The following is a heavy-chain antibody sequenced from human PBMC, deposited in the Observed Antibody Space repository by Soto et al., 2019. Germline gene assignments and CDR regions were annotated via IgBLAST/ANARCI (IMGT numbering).Heavy chain of an antibody. J-gene: IGHJ3*01. CDR2: IDSSSGSI. CDR3: VRDRMWEQWLGPHDAFEV. V-gene: IGHV3-48*02. Sequence: ESGGGLVQPGGSLRLSCAASGFTFSPYSLSWVRQAPGKGLAWVSYIDSSSGSIYYADSVKGRFNISRDNAKKSLWLQMNRLRDEDTAMYYCVRDRMWEQWLGPHDAFEVWGQGTMVTVSS. D-gene: IGHD6-19*01. CDR1: GFTFSPYS.